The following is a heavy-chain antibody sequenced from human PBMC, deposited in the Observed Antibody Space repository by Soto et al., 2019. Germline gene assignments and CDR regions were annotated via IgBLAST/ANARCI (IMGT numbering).Heavy chain of an antibody. D-gene: IGHD2-21*01. J-gene: IGHJ5*02. CDR1: GFTFSTYS. Sequence: PGGSLRLSCVGSGFTFSTYSFNWVRQAPWKGLEWIAFISSSAVTITYADSVRGRFTISRENAKNSVYLQMNSLRDEDTALYYCAKLPLLRVVDNWFAPWVQGTQVTVSS. CDR2: ISSSAVTI. V-gene: IGHV3-48*02. CDR3: AKLPLLRVVDNWFAP.